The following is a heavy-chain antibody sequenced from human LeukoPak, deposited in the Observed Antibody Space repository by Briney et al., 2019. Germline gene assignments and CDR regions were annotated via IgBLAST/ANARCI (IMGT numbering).Heavy chain of an antibody. CDR3: ARAASGWSDSLFDY. CDR1: GYTFTGYY. D-gene: IGHD6-19*01. CDR2: INPNSGGT. Sequence: GASVKVSCKASGYTFTGYYMHWVRQAPGQGLEWMGWINPNSGGTNYAQKFQGNVTMTRDTSISTAYMELSRLRSDDTAVYYCARAASGWSDSLFDYWGQGTLVTVSS. J-gene: IGHJ4*02. V-gene: IGHV1-2*02.